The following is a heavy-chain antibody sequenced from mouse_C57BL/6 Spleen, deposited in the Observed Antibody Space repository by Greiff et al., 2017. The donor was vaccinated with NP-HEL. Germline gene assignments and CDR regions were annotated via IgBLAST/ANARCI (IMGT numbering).Heavy chain of an antibody. CDR2: ISSGGSYT. CDR1: GFTFSSYG. V-gene: IGHV5-6*02. D-gene: IGHD3-1*01. Sequence: DVKLVESGGDLVKPGGSLKLSCAASGFTFSSYGMSWVRQTPDKRLEWVATISSGGSYTYYPDSVKGRFTISRDNAKNTLYLQMSSLKSEDTAMYYCAKEGFGYWGQGTTLTVSS. CDR3: AKEGFGY. J-gene: IGHJ2*01.